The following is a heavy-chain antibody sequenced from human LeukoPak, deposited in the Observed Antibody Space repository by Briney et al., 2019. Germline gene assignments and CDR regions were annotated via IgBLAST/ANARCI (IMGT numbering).Heavy chain of an antibody. D-gene: IGHD6-25*01. CDR2: TCYRSKWYN. J-gene: IGHJ6*02. CDR3: ARGTASYYYYGMDV. V-gene: IGHV6-1*01. CDR1: GDSVSSNSAA. Sequence: SQTLSLTCAISGDSVSSNSAAWNWIRQSPSRGLEWLGRTCYRSKWYNDYAVSVKSRISINPDTSKNQFSLQLNSVTPEDTAVYYCARGTASYYYYGMDVWGQGTTVTVSS.